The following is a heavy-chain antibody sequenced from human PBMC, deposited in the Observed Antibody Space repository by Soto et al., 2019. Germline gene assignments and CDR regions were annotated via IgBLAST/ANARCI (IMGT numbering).Heavy chain of an antibody. CDR2: IFHSGST. CDR1: GGSISSGGYY. D-gene: IGHD2-2*01. J-gene: IGHJ6*02. Sequence: SETLSLTCTVSGGSISSGGYYWSWIRQPPGKGMEWIGDIFHSGSTNYNLSLNSRVTISVDKSKNQFSLKLSSVTAADTAVYYCARGGCISTSCPDYYYYGMDVWGQGTTVTVSS. V-gene: IGHV4-39*07. CDR3: ARGGCISTSCPDYYYYGMDV.